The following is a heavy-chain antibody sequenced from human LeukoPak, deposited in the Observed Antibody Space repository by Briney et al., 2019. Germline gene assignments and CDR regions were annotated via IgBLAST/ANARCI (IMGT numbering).Heavy chain of an antibody. D-gene: IGHD1-26*01. V-gene: IGHV4-4*02. CDR1: GGSIINSNW. J-gene: IGHJ6*02. Sequence: SGTLSLTCAVSGGSIINSNWWSWVRQPPGKGLEWIGEIDHSGSTSYNPSLKSRVTMSVDRSQNQFSLRLSSVTAADTAVYYCARDRVGATPGYYYYGMDVWGQGTTVTVSS. CDR2: IDHSGST. CDR3: ARDRVGATPGYYYYGMDV.